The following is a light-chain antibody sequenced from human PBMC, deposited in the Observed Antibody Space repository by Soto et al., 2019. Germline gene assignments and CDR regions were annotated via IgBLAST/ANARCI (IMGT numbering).Light chain of an antibody. J-gene: IGKJ4*01. V-gene: IGKV1-9*01. CDR1: QGISNY. Sequence: IQLTQSPSSLSASVGDRVTITCRASQGISNYVAWYQQKPGKAPKLLIYAASTLQSGVPSRFSGSGSGTDFTLTISRLQPADFATYYCQRLSHAFGGGTKVDIK. CDR2: AAS. CDR3: QRLSHA.